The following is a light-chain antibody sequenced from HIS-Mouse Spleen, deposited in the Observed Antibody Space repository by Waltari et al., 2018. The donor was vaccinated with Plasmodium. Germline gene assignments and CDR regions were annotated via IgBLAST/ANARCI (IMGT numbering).Light chain of an antibody. J-gene: IGLJ3*02. CDR2: EDS. Sequence: SYELTQPPSVSVSPGQTARITCSGDALPKKYAYWYQQKSGQAPVLVIYEDSKRPSGILERFSGSSSETMATLTISGAQVEDEADYYCYSTDSSGNHRVFGGGTKLTVL. V-gene: IGLV3-10*01. CDR1: ALPKKY. CDR3: YSTDSSGNHRV.